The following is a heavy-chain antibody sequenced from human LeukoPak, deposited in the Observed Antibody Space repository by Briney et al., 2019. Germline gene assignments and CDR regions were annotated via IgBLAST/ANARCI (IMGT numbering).Heavy chain of an antibody. V-gene: IGHV3-48*04. D-gene: IGHD5-12*01. J-gene: IGHJ3*01. CDR1: GFTFSGYS. CDR3: ARDYSLIGYDWGDAFDL. CDR2: ISSSSTTI. Sequence: PGGSLRLSCAASGFTFSGYSMNWVRQAPGKGLEWVSYISSSSTTIHYADSVKGRFTISRDNAKNSLYLQMNSLRAEDTAVFYCARDYSLIGYDWGDAFDLWGQGTAVTVSS.